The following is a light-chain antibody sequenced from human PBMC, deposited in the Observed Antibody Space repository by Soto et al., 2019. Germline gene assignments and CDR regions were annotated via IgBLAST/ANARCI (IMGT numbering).Light chain of an antibody. CDR1: QSISSN. V-gene: IGKV1-39*01. CDR3: KHNYVSPFT. CDR2: AAS. J-gene: IGKJ3*01. Sequence: DIQMTQSPSSMSASVGDRVTITCRASQSISSNLNWYQQKPGRAPELLIYAASSLQSGVSSRFCGSRSRTDFTLTISSLQPEDVATYKCKHNYVSPFTLGTGTKVDI.